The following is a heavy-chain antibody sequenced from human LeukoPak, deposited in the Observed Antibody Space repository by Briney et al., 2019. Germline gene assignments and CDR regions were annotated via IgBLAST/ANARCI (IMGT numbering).Heavy chain of an antibody. V-gene: IGHV4-59*01. Sequence: PSETLSLTCTVSGGSISSYYWSWIRQPPGKGLEWIGSIYYTGSTNYSPSLKSRVTISVDTSKNQFSLNLNSVTAADTAVHYCARGSGYFHYWGQGTLVTVSS. CDR3: ARGSGYFHY. D-gene: IGHD3-22*01. J-gene: IGHJ4*02. CDR1: GGSISSYY. CDR2: IYYTGST.